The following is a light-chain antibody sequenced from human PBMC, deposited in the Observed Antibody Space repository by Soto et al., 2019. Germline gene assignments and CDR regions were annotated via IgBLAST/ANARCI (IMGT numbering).Light chain of an antibody. J-gene: IGLJ1*01. V-gene: IGLV2-14*01. CDR2: EVT. CDR1: SGVIGSYNR. CDR3: SSYTNSKTEACV. Sequence: SALTQPASVSGSPGQSITISCTGTSGVIGSYNRVSWYQQHPGKAPKLIIYEVTDRPSGVSNRFSGSKSGNTASLTISGLQAEDEAEYYCSSYTNSKTEACVFXTGSKVTAL.